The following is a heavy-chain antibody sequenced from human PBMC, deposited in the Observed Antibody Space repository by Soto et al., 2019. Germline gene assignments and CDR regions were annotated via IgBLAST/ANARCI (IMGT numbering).Heavy chain of an antibody. Sequence: QVTLKESGPVLVKPTETLTLTCTVSGFSLSNARMGVSWIRQPPGKALEWLAHIFSNDEKSYSTSLKSRLPISNDTSKSQVVLTMTSMDPVNTATYSCARIYLNDSSWYRGLGYYFDYWGQGTLVTVSS. CDR2: IFSNDEK. CDR1: GFSLSNARMG. D-gene: IGHD6-13*01. J-gene: IGHJ4*02. CDR3: ARIYLNDSSWYRGLGYYFDY. V-gene: IGHV2-26*01.